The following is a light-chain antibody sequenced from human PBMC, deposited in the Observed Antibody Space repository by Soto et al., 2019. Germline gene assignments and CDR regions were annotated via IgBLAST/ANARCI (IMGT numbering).Light chain of an antibody. CDR3: QSYDSSLNGVV. CDR1: SSNIGAGYD. V-gene: IGLV1-40*01. CDR2: GNS. J-gene: IGLJ2*01. Sequence: QPVLTQPPSVSGAPRQRVTISCTGSSSNIGAGYDVHWYQQLPGTAPKLLIYGNSNRPSGVPDRFSGSKSGTSASLAITGLQAEDEADYYCQSYDSSLNGVVFGGGTKLTVL.